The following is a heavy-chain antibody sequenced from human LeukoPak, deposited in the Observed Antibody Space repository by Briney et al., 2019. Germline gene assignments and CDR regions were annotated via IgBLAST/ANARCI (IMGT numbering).Heavy chain of an antibody. Sequence: ASVKVSCKASGGTFSSYAISWVRQAPGQGLEWMGGIIPIFGTANYAQKFQGRVTITADESTSTAYMELSSLRSEDTAVYYCARQYRYLMYNWFDPWGQGTLVTVSS. J-gene: IGHJ5*02. D-gene: IGHD3-16*02. CDR1: GGTFSSYA. CDR3: ARQYRYLMYNWFDP. V-gene: IGHV1-69*13. CDR2: IIPIFGTA.